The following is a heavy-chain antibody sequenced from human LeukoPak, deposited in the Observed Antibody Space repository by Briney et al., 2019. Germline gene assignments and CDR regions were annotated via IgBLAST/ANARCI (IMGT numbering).Heavy chain of an antibody. J-gene: IGHJ4*02. D-gene: IGHD3-22*01. Sequence: GGSLGLSCAASGFTFSTYDMSWVRQAPGKGLEWVSSISGSGETTYYADSVKGRFTISRDNSNNTLYLQMNSLRAEDTALYYCAKPFKWGSAYYYFDYWGQGALVTVSS. CDR2: ISGSGETT. CDR3: AKPFKWGSAYYYFDY. CDR1: GFTFSTYD. V-gene: IGHV3-23*01.